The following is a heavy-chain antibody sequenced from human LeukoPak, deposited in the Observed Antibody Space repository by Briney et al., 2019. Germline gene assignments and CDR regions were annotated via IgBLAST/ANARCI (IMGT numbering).Heavy chain of an antibody. CDR3: AREGQSADYGMDV. D-gene: IGHD2-2*01. V-gene: IGHV4-59*01. CDR2: IYYSGST. J-gene: IGHJ6*04. CDR1: GGSLSSYY. Sequence: SETLSLTCTVSGGSLSSYYWSWLRQPPGRGLEWIGYIYYSGSTNYNPSLKSRVTISVDTSKNQFSLKLSSVTAADTAVYYCAREGQSADYGMDVWGKGTTVTVSS.